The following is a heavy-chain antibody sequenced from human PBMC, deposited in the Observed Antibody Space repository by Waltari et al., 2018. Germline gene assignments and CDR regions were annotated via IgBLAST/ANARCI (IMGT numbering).Heavy chain of an antibody. CDR2: ISGDGSTI. CDR1: GFTLSATW. V-gene: IGHV3-74*01. Sequence: EVQLVESGGGLVQPGGSVRLSCAASGFTLSATWLHWVRQVPGKGLVWVSRISGDGSTINYADSVKGLFTISRDTAKNTLYLQMNSLRAEDTAVYYCARGADLRGQGILVTVSS. D-gene: IGHD3-3*01. J-gene: IGHJ4*02. CDR3: ARGADL.